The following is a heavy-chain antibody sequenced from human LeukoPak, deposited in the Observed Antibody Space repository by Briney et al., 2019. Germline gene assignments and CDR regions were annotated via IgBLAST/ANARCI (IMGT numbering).Heavy chain of an antibody. J-gene: IGHJ4*02. V-gene: IGHV4-59*01. Sequence: PETLSLTCTVSGGSISSYYWSWIRQPPGKGLEWIGYIYYSGSTNYNPSLKSRVTISVDTSKNQFSLKLSSVTAADTAVYYCARVRAVAGHYYFDYWGQGTLVTVSS. CDR3: ARVRAVAGHYYFDY. CDR1: GGSISSYY. CDR2: IYYSGST. D-gene: IGHD6-19*01.